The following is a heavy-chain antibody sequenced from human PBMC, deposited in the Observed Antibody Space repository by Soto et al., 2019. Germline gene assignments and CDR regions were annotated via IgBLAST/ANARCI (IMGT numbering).Heavy chain of an antibody. J-gene: IGHJ4*02. CDR2: INHSGST. Sequence: SETLSLTCAVYGGSFSGYYWSWIRQPPGKGLEWIGEINHSGSTNYNPSLKSRVTISVDTSKNQFSLTLSSVTAGDTAVYYCARRYCDGGSCYFGFDYWGQGTLVTVSS. D-gene: IGHD2-15*01. CDR1: GGSFSGYY. V-gene: IGHV4-34*01. CDR3: ARRYCDGGSCYFGFDY.